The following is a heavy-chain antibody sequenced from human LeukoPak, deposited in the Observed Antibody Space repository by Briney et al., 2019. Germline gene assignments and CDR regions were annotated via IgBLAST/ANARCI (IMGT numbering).Heavy chain of an antibody. D-gene: IGHD5-18*01. V-gene: IGHV1-46*01. CDR1: GYIFTSYF. J-gene: IGHJ5*02. Sequence: ASVKVSCKASGYIFTSYFMHWVRQAPGQGLEWMGLINPSGGSTRYAQKFQGRVTMTRDMSMSTVYMELSSLRSEDTAVYYCARALPHRRLMDTTMEQHWFDPWGQGTLVTVSS. CDR3: ARALPHRRLMDTTMEQHWFDP. CDR2: INPSGGST.